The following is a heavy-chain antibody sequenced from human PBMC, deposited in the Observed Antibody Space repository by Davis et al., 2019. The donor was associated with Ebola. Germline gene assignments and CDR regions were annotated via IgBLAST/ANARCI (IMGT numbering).Heavy chain of an antibody. CDR2: MNPNSGST. J-gene: IGHJ6*04. V-gene: IGHV1-8*01. Sequence: SVTVSCKASGYTFTSYDLNWVRQATGQGLEWMGWMNPNSGSTGYAQKFQGRVTMTRNTSISTAYMEMSSLRSEDTAVYYCAVLFGVAPSVRYYGLDVWGKGTTVTVSS. CDR3: AVLFGVAPSVRYYGLDV. D-gene: IGHD3-3*01. CDR1: GYTFTSYD.